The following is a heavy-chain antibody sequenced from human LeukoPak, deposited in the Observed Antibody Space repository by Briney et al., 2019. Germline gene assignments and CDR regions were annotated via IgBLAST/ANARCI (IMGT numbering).Heavy chain of an antibody. V-gene: IGHV1-8*03. CDR2: MNPNSGNT. D-gene: IGHD1-14*01. CDR1: GYTFTSYD. J-gene: IGHJ4*02. CDR3: ARGPGPGYLEPNFDY. Sequence: ASVKVSCKASGYTFTSYDINWVRQATGQGLEWMGWMNPNSGNTGYAQKFQGKVTITRNTSISTAYMELSSLRSEDTAVYYCARGPGPGYLEPNFDYWGQGTLVTVSS.